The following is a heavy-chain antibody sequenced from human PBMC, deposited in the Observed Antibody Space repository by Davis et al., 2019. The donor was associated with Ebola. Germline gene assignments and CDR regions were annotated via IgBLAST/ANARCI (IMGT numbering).Heavy chain of an antibody. V-gene: IGHV3-7*03. CDR3: ASGLYCSSTTCYSLDS. J-gene: IGHJ4*02. Sequence: GESLKISCAASGFTFSSYWMSWVRQAPGKGLEWVANIKQDGSEKYYVDSVKGRFTISRDNAKNSLYLQMNSLRAEDTAVYYCASGLYCSSTTCYSLDSWGQGTLVTVSS. D-gene: IGHD2-2*01. CDR2: IKQDGSEK. CDR1: GFTFSSYW.